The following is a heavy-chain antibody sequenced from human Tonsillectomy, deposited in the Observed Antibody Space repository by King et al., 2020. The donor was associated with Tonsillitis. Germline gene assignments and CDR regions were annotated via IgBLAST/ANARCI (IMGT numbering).Heavy chain of an antibody. Sequence: VQLVESGGGLVQPGGSLRLSCAASGFTFSSYWMHWVRQAPGKGLVWVSRINSDGSSTSYADSVKGRFNISRDNAKNTLYLQMNSLRAEDTAVYYCARSDYSKDAFDIWGQGTMVTVTS. CDR1: GFTFSSYW. CDR3: ARSDYSKDAFDI. V-gene: IGHV3-74*01. J-gene: IGHJ3*02. CDR2: INSDGSST. D-gene: IGHD4-11*01.